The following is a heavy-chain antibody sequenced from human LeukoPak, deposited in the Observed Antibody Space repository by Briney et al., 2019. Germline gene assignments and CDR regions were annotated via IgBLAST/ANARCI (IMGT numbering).Heavy chain of an antibody. J-gene: IGHJ3*02. D-gene: IGHD7-27*01. CDR2: INPNSGDT. V-gene: IGHV1-2*02. CDR3: ARGSQLGIRAFDI. CDR1: GYTFTGYY. Sequence: ASVKVSCKASGYTFTGYYMHWVRQAPGQGLEWMGWINPNSGDTKIAQKFQGRVTMTRDTSISTAYMELSSLRSDDTAVYYCARGSQLGIRAFDIWGQGTMVTVSS.